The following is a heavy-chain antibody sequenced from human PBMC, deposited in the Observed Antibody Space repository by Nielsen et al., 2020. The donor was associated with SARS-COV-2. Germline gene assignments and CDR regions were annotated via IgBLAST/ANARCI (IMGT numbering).Heavy chain of an antibody. J-gene: IGHJ3*01. D-gene: IGHD6-6*01. CDR2: IGTGGDT. CDR3: ARDSSRAFDV. Sequence: GESLKISCVVSGFTLSSYGMSWVRQAPGKGLEWVSTIGTGGDTHYADSVRGRFTISRDNAKNSMSLQMNSLRVEDTAVYYCARDSSRAFDVWGQGTLVTVSS. V-gene: IGHV3-23*01. CDR1: GFTLSSYG.